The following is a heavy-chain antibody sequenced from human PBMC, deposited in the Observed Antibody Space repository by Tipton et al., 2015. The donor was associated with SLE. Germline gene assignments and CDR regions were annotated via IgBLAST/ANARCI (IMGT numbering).Heavy chain of an antibody. V-gene: IGHV4-39*02. J-gene: IGHJ4*02. CDR1: GGSISSSSYY. D-gene: IGHD3-22*01. CDR2: IYYSGST. CDR3: TRDPYYYDSSGSPYSY. Sequence: TLSLTCTVSGGSISSSSYYWGWIRQPPGKGLEWIGSIYYSGSTYYNPSLKSRVTISVDTSKNQFSLKLSSVTAADTAVYYCTRDPYYYDSSGSPYSYWGQGTLVTVSS.